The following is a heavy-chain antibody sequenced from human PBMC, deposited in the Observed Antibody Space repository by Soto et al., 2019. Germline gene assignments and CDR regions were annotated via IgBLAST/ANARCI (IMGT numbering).Heavy chain of an antibody. CDR1: GFTFSSYA. CDR2: ISGSGGST. D-gene: IGHD3-22*01. V-gene: IGHV3-23*01. J-gene: IGHJ5*02. CDR3: AKGRHYYDSPRFSVGSWFDP. Sequence: GGSLRLSCAASGFTFSSYAMSWVRQAPGNGLEWVSAISGSGGSTYYADSVKGRFTISRDNSKNTLYLQMNSLRAEDTAVYYWAKGRHYYDSPRFSVGSWFDPWGQGTLVTVS.